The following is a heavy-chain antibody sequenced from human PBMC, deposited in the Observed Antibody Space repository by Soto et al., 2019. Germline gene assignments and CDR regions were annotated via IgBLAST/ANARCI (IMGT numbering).Heavy chain of an antibody. CDR2: IYPGDSDI. J-gene: IGHJ5*02. Sequence: GESLKISCKGSGYRFNNYWIGWVRQMPGKGLEWMAIIYPGDSDIRYSPSFQGQVTVSADKSISTAYLQWSSLKASDTAMYFCARTTSSSGYSPFGPWGQGTPVTVSS. CDR1: GYRFNNYW. D-gene: IGHD6-6*01. CDR3: ARTTSSSGYSPFGP. V-gene: IGHV5-51*01.